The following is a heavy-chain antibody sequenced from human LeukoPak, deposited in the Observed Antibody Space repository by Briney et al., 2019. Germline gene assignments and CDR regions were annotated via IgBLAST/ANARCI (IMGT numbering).Heavy chain of an antibody. V-gene: IGHV3-74*01. Sequence: GGPLKLPCKVSDPTFGNVGRHWFGKTPGQGLVWVCRINTAGSTVYADPVKGRFTISRDNAKNMVYLQMNSLRTEDTAVYYCASFRDTDNWGRGTMVTVSS. CDR3: ASFRDTDN. CDR1: DPTFGNVG. D-gene: IGHD2-21*01. CDR2: INTAGST. J-gene: IGHJ3*01.